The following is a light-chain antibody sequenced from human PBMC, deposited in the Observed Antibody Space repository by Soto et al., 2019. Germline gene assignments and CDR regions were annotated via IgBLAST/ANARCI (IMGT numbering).Light chain of an antibody. Sequence: QSAPTQPASVSGSPGQSITISCTGTSSDVGSYNLVSWYQQHPGKAPKLMIYEGSKRPSGVSNRFSGSKSGNTASLTISGLQAEDEADYYCCSYAGSSTSLYVFGTGTKLTVL. CDR1: SSDVGSYNL. V-gene: IGLV2-23*01. CDR3: CSYAGSSTSLYV. CDR2: EGS. J-gene: IGLJ1*01.